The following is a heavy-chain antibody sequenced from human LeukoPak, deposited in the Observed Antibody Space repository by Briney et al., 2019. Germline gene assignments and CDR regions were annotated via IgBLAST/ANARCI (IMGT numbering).Heavy chain of an antibody. J-gene: IGHJ4*02. CDR3: ARIKSGDYFDY. CDR1: GFTVSSNY. D-gene: IGHD3-10*01. V-gene: IGHV3-53*01. Sequence: GGSLRLSCAASGFTVSSNYMSWVRQAPGKGLEWVSVIYSGGSTYYADSVKGQFTISRDSSKNTLYLQMNSLRAEDTAVYYCARIKSGDYFDYWGQGTLVTVSS. CDR2: IYSGGST.